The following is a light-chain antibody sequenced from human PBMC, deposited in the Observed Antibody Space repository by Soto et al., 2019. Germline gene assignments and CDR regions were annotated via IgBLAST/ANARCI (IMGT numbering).Light chain of an antibody. Sequence: DIQLHPSPSSLSASVDDRVILTCRESQSIRHDLAWYQQKLVKAAKRLICYAXTLQSGVPSRFRGSRSGREFTLTLSSLQPEEFATSYCQQLNGYLERAFGGGTKVDIK. V-gene: IGKV1-9*01. J-gene: IGKJ4*01. CDR1: QSIRHD. CDR2: YAX. CDR3: QQLNGYLERA.